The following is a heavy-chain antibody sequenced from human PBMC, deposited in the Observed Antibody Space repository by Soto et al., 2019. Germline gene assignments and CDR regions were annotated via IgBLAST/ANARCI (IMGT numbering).Heavy chain of an antibody. D-gene: IGHD1-7*01. CDR3: AKGWGNWNYIPYYFDY. V-gene: IGHV3-23*01. J-gene: IGHJ4*02. Sequence: WGSLRLSCAASGFTFSSYAMSWVRQAPGKGLEWVSAISGSGGSTYYADSVKGRFTISRDNSKNTLYLQMNSLRAEDTAVYYCAKGWGNWNYIPYYFDYWGQGTPVTVSS. CDR2: ISGSGGST. CDR1: GFTFSSYA.